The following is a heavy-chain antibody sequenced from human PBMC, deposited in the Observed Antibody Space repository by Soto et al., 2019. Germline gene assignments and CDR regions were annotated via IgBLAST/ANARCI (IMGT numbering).Heavy chain of an antibody. V-gene: IGHV3-21*01. D-gene: IGHD6-13*01. J-gene: IGHJ4*02. Sequence: EVQLVDSGGGLVKPGGSLRLSCAASGLTFSSYTMNWVRQAPGKGLEWVSSVSSSSTYIYYADSVKGRVTISRDNAKNSMYLQMNSLRAEDTAIYYCARGSHSTTWYGGQFDYWGQGTLVTVSS. CDR3: ARGSHSTTWYGGQFDY. CDR1: GLTFSSYT. CDR2: VSSSSTYI.